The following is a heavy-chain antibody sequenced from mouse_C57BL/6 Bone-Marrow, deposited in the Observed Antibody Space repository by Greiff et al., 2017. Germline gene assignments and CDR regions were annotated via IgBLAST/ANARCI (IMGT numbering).Heavy chain of an antibody. CDR1: GYTFTSYG. Sequence: VQVVESGAELARPGASVKLSCKASGYTFTSYGISWVKQRTGQGLEWIGEIYPRSGNTYYNEKFKGKATLTADKSSSTAYMELRSLTSEDSAVYFCARWVLLPLWYFDVWGTGTTVTVSS. J-gene: IGHJ1*03. D-gene: IGHD2-3*01. CDR3: ARWVLLPLWYFDV. V-gene: IGHV1-81*01. CDR2: IYPRSGNT.